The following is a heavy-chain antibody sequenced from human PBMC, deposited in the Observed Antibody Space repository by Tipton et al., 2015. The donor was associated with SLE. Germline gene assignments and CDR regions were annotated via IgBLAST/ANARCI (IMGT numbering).Heavy chain of an antibody. D-gene: IGHD6-19*01. Sequence: SLSLSCAASGFTFSSYAMTWVRQAPGKGLEWVSGISGTGRATYYADSVKGRFTISRDTSKSRLYLQMNSLRIEDTAVYYCAKDGYSSGWFYYYYMDVWGNGTTVTVSS. V-gene: IGHV3-23*01. CDR3: AKDGYSSGWFYYYYMDV. J-gene: IGHJ6*03. CDR1: GFTFSSYA. CDR2: ISGTGRAT.